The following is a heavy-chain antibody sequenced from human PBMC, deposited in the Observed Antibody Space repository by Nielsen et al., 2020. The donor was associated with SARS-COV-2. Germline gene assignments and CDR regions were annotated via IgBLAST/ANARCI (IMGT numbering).Heavy chain of an antibody. CDR3: ARRPSHSSSWYPPFDF. V-gene: IGHV2-5*02. CDR1: GFSLSTSGVG. J-gene: IGHJ4*02. D-gene: IGHD6-13*01. Sequence: SGPTLVKPTQTLTLTCTFSGFSLSTSGVGVGWIRQPPGKALEWLALIYWDAEKRYSPSLKSRLTIIKDTSKNQVILTLTNLDPVDTATYYCARRPSHSSSWYPPFDFWGQGTLVTVSS. CDR2: IYWDAEK.